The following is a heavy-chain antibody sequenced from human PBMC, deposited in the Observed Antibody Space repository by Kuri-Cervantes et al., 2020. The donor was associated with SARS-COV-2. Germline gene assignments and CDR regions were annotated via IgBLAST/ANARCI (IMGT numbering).Heavy chain of an antibody. Sequence: ASVKVSCKASGYTFTSYGISWVRQAPGQGLEWMGWISAYNGNTNYAQKLQGRVTMTTDTSTSTAYMELRSLRSEDTAVYYCARDRGASMVRGVIFHWGMDVWGQGTTVTVSS. V-gene: IGHV1-18*01. CDR2: ISAYNGNT. J-gene: IGHJ6*02. D-gene: IGHD3-10*01. CDR1: GYTFTSYG. CDR3: ARDRGASMVRGVIFHWGMDV.